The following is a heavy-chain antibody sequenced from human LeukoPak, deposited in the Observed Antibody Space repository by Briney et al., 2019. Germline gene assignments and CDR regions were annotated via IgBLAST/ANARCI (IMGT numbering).Heavy chain of an antibody. CDR3: ARASSHYYYYYMDV. CDR2: INWNGGST. CDR1: GFTFDDYG. Sequence: PGGSLRLSCAASGFTFDDYGMSWVRQAPGQGLEWVSGINWNGGSTGYADSVKGRFTISRDNAKNSLYLQMNSLRAEDTALYYCARASSHYYYYYMDVWGKGTTVTVSS. J-gene: IGHJ6*03. V-gene: IGHV3-20*04.